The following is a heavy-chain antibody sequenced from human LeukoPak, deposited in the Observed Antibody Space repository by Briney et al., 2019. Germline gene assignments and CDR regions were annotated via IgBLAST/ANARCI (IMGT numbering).Heavy chain of an antibody. CDR2: IYYSGST. D-gene: IGHD3-3*01. CDR1: GGSISSYY. CDR3: ARVGGYSYYYYYGMDV. V-gene: IGHV4-59*01. J-gene: IGHJ6*02. Sequence: SETLSLTCTVSGGSISSYYWSWIRQPPGKGLEWIGYIYYSGSTNYSPSLKSRVTISVDTSKNQFSLKLSSVTAADTAVYYCARVGGYSYYYYYGMDVWGQGTTVTVSS.